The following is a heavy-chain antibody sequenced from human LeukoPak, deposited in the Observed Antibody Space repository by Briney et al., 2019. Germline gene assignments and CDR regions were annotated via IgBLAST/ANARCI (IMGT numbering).Heavy chain of an antibody. V-gene: IGHV3-7*01. J-gene: IGHJ4*02. Sequence: GGSLRLSCTASGFTFSNYGLSWVRQAPGKGLEWVANIKQDGNEKYYVDSVKGRFTISRDNAKNSLYLQMNSLRAEDTAVYYCARQWLEWSLDSWGQGTLVTVSS. CDR3: ARQWLEWSLDS. CDR2: IKQDGNEK. CDR1: GFTFSNYG. D-gene: IGHD6-19*01.